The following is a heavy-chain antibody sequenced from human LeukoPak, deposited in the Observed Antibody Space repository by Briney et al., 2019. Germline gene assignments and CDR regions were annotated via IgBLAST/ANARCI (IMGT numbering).Heavy chain of an antibody. V-gene: IGHV3-30*18. Sequence: GGSLRLSCAASGFTFSSYGMHWVRQAPGKGLEWVAVISYDGSNKYYADSVKGRFTIFRDNSKNALYLQMNSLRAEDTAVYYCAKDGDYGDHFDYRGQGTLVTVSS. D-gene: IGHD4-17*01. CDR2: ISYDGSNK. CDR3: AKDGDYGDHFDY. J-gene: IGHJ4*02. CDR1: GFTFSSYG.